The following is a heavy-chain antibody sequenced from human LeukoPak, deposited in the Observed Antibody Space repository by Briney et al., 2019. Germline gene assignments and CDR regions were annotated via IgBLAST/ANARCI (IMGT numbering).Heavy chain of an antibody. Sequence: SSVKVSCKASGGTFSSYAISWVQQAPGQGLEWMGGIIPIFGTANYAQKFQGRVTITADESTSTAYMELSSLRSEDTAVYYCARYPPMVRGVIFYYYMDVWGKGTTVTVSS. V-gene: IGHV1-69*01. CDR2: IIPIFGTA. D-gene: IGHD3-10*01. CDR3: ARYPPMVRGVIFYYYMDV. CDR1: GGTFSSYA. J-gene: IGHJ6*03.